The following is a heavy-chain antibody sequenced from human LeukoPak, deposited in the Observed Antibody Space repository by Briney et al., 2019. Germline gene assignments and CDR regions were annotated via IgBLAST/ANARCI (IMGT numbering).Heavy chain of an antibody. CDR2: IDHNGNVN. CDR1: GFTFSSYT. CDR3: ARGGGLVV. D-gene: IGHD3-16*01. V-gene: IGHV3-7*03. Sequence: GGSLRLSCAASGFTFSSYTMSWVRQAPGKGLEWVASIDHNGNVNYYVDSVKGRFTISRDNAKNSLYLQMSNLRAEDTAVYFCARGGGLVVWGQGATVTVSS. J-gene: IGHJ6*02.